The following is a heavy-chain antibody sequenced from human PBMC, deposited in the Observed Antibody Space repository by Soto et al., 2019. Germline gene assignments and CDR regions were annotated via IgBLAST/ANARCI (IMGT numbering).Heavy chain of an antibody. V-gene: IGHV6-1*01. J-gene: IGHJ3*02. Sequence: PSQTLALPCGISGDSVSSNSSACNLIRQSPSRGLEWLGRTYYRSKWYNDYAVSVKSRITINPDTSKNQFSLQLNSVTPEDTAVYYCARWIQGSHAFEIWGQGTMVTVSS. CDR2: TYYRSKWYN. CDR1: GDSVSSNSSA. CDR3: ARWIQGSHAFEI. D-gene: IGHD5-18*01.